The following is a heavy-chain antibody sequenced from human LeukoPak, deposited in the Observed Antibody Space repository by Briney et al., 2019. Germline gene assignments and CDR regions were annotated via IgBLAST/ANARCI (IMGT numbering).Heavy chain of an antibody. Sequence: GRSLRLSCAASGFTFSAYAMHWVRQAPGKGLEWVALLSYDGTNKYSADSVKGRFTNSRDISKNTLYLQMNSLRDEDTAVYYCGRDSRSCSSTSCLYYHYGVDVWGQGTTVTVSS. CDR3: GRDSRSCSSTSCLYYHYGVDV. V-gene: IGHV3-30*04. J-gene: IGHJ6*02. D-gene: IGHD2-2*01. CDR1: GFTFSAYA. CDR2: LSYDGTNK.